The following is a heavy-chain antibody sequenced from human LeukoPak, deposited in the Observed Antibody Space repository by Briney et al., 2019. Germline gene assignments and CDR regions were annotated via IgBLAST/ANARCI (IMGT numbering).Heavy chain of an antibody. CDR2: IYYSGST. D-gene: IGHD3-10*01. Sequence: SETLSLTCAVYGGSFSGYYWSWIRQPPGKGLEWIGYIYYSGSTYYNPSLKGRVTISVDTSKNQFSLKLSSVTAADTAVYYCARYVLLWPAFDIWGQGTMVTVSS. J-gene: IGHJ3*02. V-gene: IGHV4-30-4*01. CDR3: ARYVLLWPAFDI. CDR1: GGSFSGYY.